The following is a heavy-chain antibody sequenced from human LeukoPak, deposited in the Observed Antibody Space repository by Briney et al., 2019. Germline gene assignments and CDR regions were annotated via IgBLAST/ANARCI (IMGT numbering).Heavy chain of an antibody. D-gene: IGHD3-22*01. J-gene: IGHJ1*01. CDR3: ATYSSLNRREFQY. Sequence: PGGSLRLSCAASGFTFSTYWMTWVRQGPGKGLEWVANIKEDGSEKYYVDSVKGRFTISRDNAENSLYLQMNSLRAEDTAVYYCATYSSLNRREFQYWGQGTLLTVSS. V-gene: IGHV3-7*01. CDR1: GFTFSTYW. CDR2: IKEDGSEK.